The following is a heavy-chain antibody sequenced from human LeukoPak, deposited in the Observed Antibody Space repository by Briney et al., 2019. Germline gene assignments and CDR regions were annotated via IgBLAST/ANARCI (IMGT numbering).Heavy chain of an antibody. CDR1: GFTFSSYG. V-gene: IGHV3-23*01. CDR2: IRGSGDIT. J-gene: IGHJ4*02. CDR3: AKLTYGSGTYGAFDY. Sequence: PGGTLRLSCAASGFTFSSYGMSWVRQAPGKGLEWVSGIRGSGDITFYADSVKGRFTISRDNSKNTLYLQMNSLRAEDTAVYYCAKLTYGSGTYGAFDYWGQGTLATVST. D-gene: IGHD3-10*01.